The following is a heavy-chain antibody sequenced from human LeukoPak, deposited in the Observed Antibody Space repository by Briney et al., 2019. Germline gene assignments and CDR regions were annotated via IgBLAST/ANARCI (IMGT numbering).Heavy chain of an antibody. CDR3: AKVGSGSYYGPFDY. CDR2: ISWNSGSI. D-gene: IGHD3-10*01. V-gene: IGHV3-9*01. CDR1: GFTFDDYA. Sequence: GGSLRLSCAASGFTFDDYAMHWVRQARGEGLERVSGISWNSGSIGYADSVKGRFTISRDNAKNSLYLQMNSLRAEDTALYYCAKVGSGSYYGPFDYWGQGTLVTVSS. J-gene: IGHJ4*02.